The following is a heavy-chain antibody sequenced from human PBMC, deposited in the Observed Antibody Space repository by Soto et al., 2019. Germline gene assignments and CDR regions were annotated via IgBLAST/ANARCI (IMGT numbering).Heavy chain of an antibody. CDR3: AKPPLGSIFGVVPTAYGMDV. CDR1: GFTFSSYA. D-gene: IGHD3-3*01. J-gene: IGHJ6*02. CDR2: ISGSGGST. V-gene: IGHV3-23*01. Sequence: GGSLRLSCAASGFTFSSYAMSWVRQAPGKGLEWVSAISGSGGSTYYADSVKGRFTISRDNSKNTLYLQMNSLRAEDTAVYYCAKPPLGSIFGVVPTAYGMDVWGQGTTVTVSS.